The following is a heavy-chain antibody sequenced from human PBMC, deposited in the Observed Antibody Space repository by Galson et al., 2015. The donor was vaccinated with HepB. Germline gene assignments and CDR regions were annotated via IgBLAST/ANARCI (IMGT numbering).Heavy chain of an antibody. V-gene: IGHV3-23*01. J-gene: IGHJ2*01. CDR1: GFTSSNYA. Sequence: SLRLSCAASGFTSSNYAMTWVRQAPGKGLEWVAAIRGSGADTNYPDSVKGRFAISRDNSKNTLYLQMDSLRAEDTAMYYCAKEGYNYWYFDLWGRGTLVTVSS. CDR3: AKEGYNYWYFDL. CDR2: IRGSGADT. D-gene: IGHD1-1*01.